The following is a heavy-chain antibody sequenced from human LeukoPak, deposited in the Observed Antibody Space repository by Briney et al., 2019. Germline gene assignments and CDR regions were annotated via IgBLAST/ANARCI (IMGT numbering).Heavy chain of an antibody. CDR3: ARDEDGYSMPFDY. Sequence: GGSLRLSCAASGFTFSRYAMHWVRQAPGKGLEWVAVISYDGSNKYYADSVKGRFTISRDNSKNTLYLQMNSLRAEDTAVYYCARDEDGYSMPFDYWGQGTLVTVSS. D-gene: IGHD5-24*01. V-gene: IGHV3-30*01. J-gene: IGHJ4*02. CDR1: GFTFSRYA. CDR2: ISYDGSNK.